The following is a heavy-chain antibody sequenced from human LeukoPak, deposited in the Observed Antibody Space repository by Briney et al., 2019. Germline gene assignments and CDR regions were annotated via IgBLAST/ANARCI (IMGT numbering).Heavy chain of an antibody. D-gene: IGHD3-22*01. Sequence: GGSLRLSCAASGFTFSSYWMHWVRQAPGKGLVWVSRINSDGSSTSYADSVKGRFTISRDNFKNTLYLQMNSLRAEDTAVYYCAKEAYYDGTGYFDFWGQGTLVTVSS. CDR1: GFTFSSYW. CDR2: INSDGSST. J-gene: IGHJ4*02. CDR3: AKEAYYDGTGYFDF. V-gene: IGHV3-74*01.